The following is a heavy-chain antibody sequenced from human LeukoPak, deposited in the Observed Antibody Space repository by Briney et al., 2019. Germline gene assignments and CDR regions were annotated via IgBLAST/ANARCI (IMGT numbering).Heavy chain of an antibody. CDR3: ARHVGAAAADPYFDY. CDR1: GYSFTSYW. V-gene: IGHV5-51*01. J-gene: IGHJ4*02. CDR2: IYPGDSDI. Sequence: GESLKISCKGSGYSFTSYWIGWVRQMPGKGLEWMGIIYPGDSDIRYSPSFQGQVTISADKSISTAYLQWSSLKASDTAMYYCARHVGAAAADPYFDYWGQGTLVTVSS. D-gene: IGHD6-13*01.